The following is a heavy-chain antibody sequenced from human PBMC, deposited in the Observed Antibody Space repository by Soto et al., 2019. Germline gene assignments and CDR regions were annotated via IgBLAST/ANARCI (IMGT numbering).Heavy chain of an antibody. Sequence: ASVKVSCKASGYTFTGYYMHWVRQAPGQGLEWMGWINPNSGGTNYAQKFQGWVTMTRDTSISTAYMELSRLRSDDTAVYYCARSRIAAALNWFDPWGQGTLVTVSS. CDR1: GYTFTGYY. CDR3: ARSRIAAALNWFDP. J-gene: IGHJ5*02. V-gene: IGHV1-2*04. CDR2: INPNSGGT. D-gene: IGHD6-13*01.